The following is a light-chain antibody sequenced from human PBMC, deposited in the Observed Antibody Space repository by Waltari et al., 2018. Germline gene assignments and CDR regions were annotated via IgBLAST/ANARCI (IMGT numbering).Light chain of an antibody. CDR3: QQYYSSPLT. Sequence: DIVMTQSPDSLAVSLGERATIHCKSSQNILYSADNGNYLAWCQKKPGQPPRLLIYWESTRASGVPDRFSGAGSGTDFNFTISSMQAEDVAVYYCQQYYSSPLTFGPGTKVDIK. CDR1: QNILYSADNGNY. V-gene: IGKV4-1*01. J-gene: IGKJ3*01. CDR2: WES.